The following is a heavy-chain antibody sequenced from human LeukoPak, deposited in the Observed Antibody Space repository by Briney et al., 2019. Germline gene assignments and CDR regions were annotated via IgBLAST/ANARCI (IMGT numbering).Heavy chain of an antibody. CDR2: INPNSGGT. CDR3: ARARSSKDAPVLRYFDWFKENWFDP. V-gene: IGHV1-2*02. CDR1: GYTFTGYY. D-gene: IGHD3-9*01. J-gene: IGHJ5*02. Sequence: GASVKVSCKASGYTFTGYYMHWVRQAPGQGLEWMGWINPNSGGTNYAQKFQGRVTMTRDTSISTAYMELSRLRSDDTAVYYCARARSSKDAPVLRYFDWFKENWFDPWGQGTLVTVSS.